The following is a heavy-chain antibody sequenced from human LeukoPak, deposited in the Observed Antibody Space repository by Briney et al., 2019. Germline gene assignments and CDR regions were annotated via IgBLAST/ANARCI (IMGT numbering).Heavy chain of an antibody. CDR2: ISSSSSTI. CDR1: GFTFSSYS. V-gene: IGHV3-48*01. D-gene: IGHD5-18*01. J-gene: IGHJ4*02. Sequence: PGGSLRLSCAASGFTFSSYSMNWVRQAPGKGLEWVSYISSSSSTIYYAGSVKGRFTISRDNAKNSLYLQMNSLRAEDTAVYYCARGGYSYGFRTFDYWGQGTLVTVSS. CDR3: ARGGYSYGFRTFDY.